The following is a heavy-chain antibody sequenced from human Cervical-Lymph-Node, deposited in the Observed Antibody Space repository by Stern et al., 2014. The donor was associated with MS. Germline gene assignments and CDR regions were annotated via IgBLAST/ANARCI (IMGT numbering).Heavy chain of an antibody. V-gene: IGHV3-15*01. CDR3: TTLDRSYPYYYYGMDV. Sequence: ELQLVESGGGLEKPGGSLRLSCAASGFTFRNAWMTWIRQAPGKGLEWVGRIKSKPDGGTTDYAAPVKGRFTISRDDSKNTLYLQMNSLKTEDTAVYYCTTLDRSYPYYYYGMDVWGQGTTVTVSS. CDR1: GFTFRNAW. J-gene: IGHJ6*02. CDR2: IKSKPDGGTT. D-gene: IGHD1-26*01.